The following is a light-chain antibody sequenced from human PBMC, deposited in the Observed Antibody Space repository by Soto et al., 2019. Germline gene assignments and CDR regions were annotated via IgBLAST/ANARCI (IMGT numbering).Light chain of an antibody. CDR3: QQYGSSPPEVT. CDR1: QSVSSSY. V-gene: IGKV3-20*01. Sequence: EIVLTQSPGTLSLSPGERATLSCRASQSVSSSYLGWYQQKPGQAPRLLIYGASSRATGIPDRFSCSGSGTDLTLTISRLEPEDFAVYYCQQYGSSPPEVTFGPGTKVDIK. CDR2: GAS. J-gene: IGKJ3*01.